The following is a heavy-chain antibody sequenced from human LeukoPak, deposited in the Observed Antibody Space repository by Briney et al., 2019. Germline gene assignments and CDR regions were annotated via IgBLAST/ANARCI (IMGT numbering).Heavy chain of an antibody. CDR3: ARETYSSSSGYFDY. Sequence: ASVKVSCKASGGTFSSYTISWVRQAPGQGLEWMGRIIPVLGIANYAQKFQGRVTITADKSTSTAYMELSSLRSEDTAVYYCARETYSSSSGYFDYWGQGTLVTVS. CDR1: GGTFSSYT. V-gene: IGHV1-69*02. J-gene: IGHJ4*02. CDR2: IIPVLGIA. D-gene: IGHD6-6*01.